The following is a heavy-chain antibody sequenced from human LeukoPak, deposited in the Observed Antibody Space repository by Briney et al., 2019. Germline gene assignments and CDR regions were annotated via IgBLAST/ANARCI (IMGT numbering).Heavy chain of an antibody. CDR2: ISISGTKT. J-gene: IGHJ4*02. CDR3: ARGRYYLDS. V-gene: IGHV3-23*01. Sequence: GGSLRLSCAASEFDFSTHAMTWVRQAPGKGLEWVSAISISGTKTYYADSVKGRFTISRDNSKNTLYLQMNSLRAEDTAVYYCARGRYYLDSWGQGTLVTVSS. CDR1: EFDFSTHA.